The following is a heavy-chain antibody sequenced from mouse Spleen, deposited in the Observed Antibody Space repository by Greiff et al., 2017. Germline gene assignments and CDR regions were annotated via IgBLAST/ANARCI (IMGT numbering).Heavy chain of an antibody. CDR1: GYTFTDYY. CDR3: ARRGRHYYAMDY. CDR2: INPNNGGT. V-gene: IGHV1-26*01. Sequence: VQLKQSGPELVKPGASVKISCKASGYTFTDYYMNWVKQSHGKSLEWIGDINPNNGGTSYNQKFKGKATLTVDKSSSTAYMELRSLTSEDSAVYYCARRGRHYYAMDYWGQGTSVTVSS. J-gene: IGHJ4*01.